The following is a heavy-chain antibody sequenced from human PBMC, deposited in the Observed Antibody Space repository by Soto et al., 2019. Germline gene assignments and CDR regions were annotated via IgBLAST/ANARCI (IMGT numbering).Heavy chain of an antibody. J-gene: IGHJ4*02. V-gene: IGHV3-11*01. CDR2: ISSSGSNI. Sequence: WGSPRLSCAASGFTFCDYYMSWIRQDPGKGLEWLSYISSSGSNIYYADSVKGRFTISRDNAKNSLYLQMNSLRADDTAVYYCATLNNYDFWSGYYFDYWGQGTLVTVSS. CDR1: GFTFCDYY. D-gene: IGHD3-3*01. CDR3: ATLNNYDFWSGYYFDY.